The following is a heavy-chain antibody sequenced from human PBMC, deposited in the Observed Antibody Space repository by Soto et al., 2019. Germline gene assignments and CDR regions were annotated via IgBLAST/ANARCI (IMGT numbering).Heavy chain of an antibody. CDR3: AKAGVDYDGMDV. CDR1: GFTFSSYG. CDR2: ISYDGSNK. D-gene: IGHD2-15*01. Sequence: QVQLVESGGGVVQPGRSLRLSCAASGFTFSSYGMHWVRQAPGKGLEWVAVISYDGSNKYYADSVKGRFTISRDNSKNKLYLQMNSLRAADTAVYYCAKAGVDYDGMDVWGQGTTVTVSS. J-gene: IGHJ6*02. V-gene: IGHV3-30*18.